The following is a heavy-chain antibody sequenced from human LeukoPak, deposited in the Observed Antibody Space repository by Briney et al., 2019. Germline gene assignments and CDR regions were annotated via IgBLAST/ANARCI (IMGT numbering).Heavy chain of an antibody. V-gene: IGHV3-11*01. J-gene: IGHJ6*03. CDR2: ISSSGSTI. D-gene: IGHD3-10*01. CDR3: ARVGSGSETYYYYYYMDV. CDR1: GGSFSGYY. Sequence: LSLTCAVYGGSFSGYYWSWIRQPPGKGLEWVSYISSSGSTIYYADSVKGRFTIFRDNAKNSLYLQMNSLRAEDTAVYYCARVGSGSETYYYYYYMDVWGKGTTVTISS.